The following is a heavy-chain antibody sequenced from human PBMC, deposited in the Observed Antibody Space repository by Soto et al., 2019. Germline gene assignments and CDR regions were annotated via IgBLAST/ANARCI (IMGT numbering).Heavy chain of an antibody. CDR1: GGSITSYY. D-gene: IGHD2-15*01. V-gene: IGHV4-59*01. Sequence: QVQLQESGPGLVKPSETLSLTCTVSGGSITSYYWSWIRQPPGKGLEWIGYIFYSGSTNYNPSLRXXFTISVDTSKXXFXMXXSSVTAADTAVYYCARDLLGYCSGNSCYDYYGMDVWGQGTTVTVSS. CDR3: ARDLLGYCSGNSCYDYYGMDV. CDR2: IFYSGST. J-gene: IGHJ6*02.